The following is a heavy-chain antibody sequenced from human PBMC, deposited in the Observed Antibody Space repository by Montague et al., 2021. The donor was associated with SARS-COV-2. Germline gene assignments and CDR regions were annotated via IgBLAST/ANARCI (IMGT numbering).Heavy chain of an antibody. CDR1: GFTFSSYA. J-gene: IGHJ6*02. D-gene: IGHD3-9*01. CDR2: ISYDGSNK. Sequence: YLRLSCAASGFTFSSYAMHWVRQAPGKGLEWVAVISYDGSNKYYADSVKGRLTISRDNSKSTLYLQMNSLRAEDTAVYYCARDILDYGMDVWGQGTTVTVSS. V-gene: IGHV3-30-3*01. CDR3: ARDILDYGMDV.